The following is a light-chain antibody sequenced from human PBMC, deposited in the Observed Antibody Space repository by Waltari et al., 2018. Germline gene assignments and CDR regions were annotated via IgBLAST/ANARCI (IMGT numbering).Light chain of an antibody. Sequence: QSALTQPASVSGSPGQSITISCTGTSSDVGGHNYVSSYQLHPDKAPKLIIYEVTYRPSGVSSRFPGSKAGNTASLTLSGLQAEDEADYYCSSYTTGSTYVIFGGGTK. CDR2: EVT. CDR1: SSDVGGHNY. CDR3: SSYTTGSTYVI. V-gene: IGLV2-14*01. J-gene: IGLJ2*01.